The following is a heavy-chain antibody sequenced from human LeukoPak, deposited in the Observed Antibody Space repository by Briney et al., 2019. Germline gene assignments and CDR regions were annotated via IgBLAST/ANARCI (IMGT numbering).Heavy chain of an antibody. CDR3: ASGSGSNSTPYYYMDV. V-gene: IGHV3-53*01. CDR1: GFTFSSNY. CDR2: IYSGGST. Sequence: PGGSLRLSCAASGFTFSSNYMSWVRQAPGKGLEWVSDIYSGGSTYYADSVKGRFTIYRDNSKNTLYLQSISLRAEDTAVYYCASGSGSNSTPYYYMDVWGTGTTVTVSS. J-gene: IGHJ6*03. D-gene: IGHD3-10*01.